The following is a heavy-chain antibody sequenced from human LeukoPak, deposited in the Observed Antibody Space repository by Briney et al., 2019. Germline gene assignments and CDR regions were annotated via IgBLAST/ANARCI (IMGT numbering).Heavy chain of an antibody. Sequence: SVKVSCKASGGTFSSYAISWVRQAPGQGLEWMGGIIPIFGTANYAQKFQGRVTITADESTSTAYMELSSLRSEDTAVYYCARGARRFLEWLLGDYYYYMDVWGKGTTVTVSS. CDR2: IIPIFGTA. V-gene: IGHV1-69*13. CDR3: ARGARRFLEWLLGDYYYYMDV. CDR1: GGTFSSYA. J-gene: IGHJ6*03. D-gene: IGHD3-3*01.